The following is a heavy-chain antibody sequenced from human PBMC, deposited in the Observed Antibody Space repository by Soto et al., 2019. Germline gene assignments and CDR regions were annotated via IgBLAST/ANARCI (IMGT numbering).Heavy chain of an antibody. CDR1: GGSISSSSYY. CDR3: ASQTYYDFLTGYYGSYYYYMDV. J-gene: IGHJ6*03. V-gene: IGHV4-39*01. Sequence: SETLSITCTVSGGSISSSSYYWGWIRQPPGKGLEWVGSIYYSGSTYYNPSLKSRVTISVDTSKNQFSLKLGSVTAADTAVYYCASQTYYDFLTGYYGSYYYYMDVWGKGTTVT. D-gene: IGHD3-9*01. CDR2: IYYSGST.